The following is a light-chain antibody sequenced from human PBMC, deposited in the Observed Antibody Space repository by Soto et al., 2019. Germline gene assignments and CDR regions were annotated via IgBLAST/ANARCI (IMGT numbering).Light chain of an antibody. CDR1: QGISSY. CDR3: QQLNNFPRT. Sequence: DIQLTQSPSFRSASVGDRVTITCRASQGISSYLAWYQQRPGKAPKLLMYGASTLQSGVPSRFSGSASGTTLTLTINNLQPEDFATYYCQQLNNFPRTFGQGTKVE. CDR2: GAS. V-gene: IGKV1-9*01. J-gene: IGKJ1*01.